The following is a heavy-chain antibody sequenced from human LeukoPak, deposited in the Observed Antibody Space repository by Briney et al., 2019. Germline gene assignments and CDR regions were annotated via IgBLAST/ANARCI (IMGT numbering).Heavy chain of an antibody. CDR2: IIPILGIA. J-gene: IGHJ4*02. CDR3: ARDVGRYFDY. Sequence: GASVKVSCKASGGTFSSYAISWVRQAPGQGPEWMGRIIPILGIANYAQKFQGRVTMTRNTSISTAYMELSSLRSEDTAVYYCARDVGRYFDYWGQGTLVTVSS. V-gene: IGHV1-69*04. D-gene: IGHD1-26*01. CDR1: GGTFSSYA.